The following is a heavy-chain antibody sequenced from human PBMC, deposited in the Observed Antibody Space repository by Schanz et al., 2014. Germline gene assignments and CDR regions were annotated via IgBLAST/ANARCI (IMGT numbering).Heavy chain of an antibody. D-gene: IGHD2-21*01. V-gene: IGHV3-33*08. Sequence: VQLLESGGGLVQPGGSLKLSCSASGFTFRNYALSWVRQAPGKGLAWVAVIRYDGRNKNFVESVKGRFTISRDNSNNTVYLQMNTLRAEDTAVYYCAREDCSATSCYFRYWGQGTLVTVSS. CDR1: GFTFRNYA. CDR3: AREDCSATSCYFRY. J-gene: IGHJ4*02. CDR2: IRYDGRNK.